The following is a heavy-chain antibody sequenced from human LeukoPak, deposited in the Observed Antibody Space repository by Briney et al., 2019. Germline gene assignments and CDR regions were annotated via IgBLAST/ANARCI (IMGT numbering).Heavy chain of an antibody. Sequence: ASVKVSCKASGYTFTSYGISWVRQAPGQGLEWMGWISAYNGNTNYAQKLQGRVTMTTDTSTNTAYMELRSLRSDDTAVYYCARDPAYSRTYGMDVWGQGTTVTVSS. J-gene: IGHJ6*02. V-gene: IGHV1-18*01. CDR1: GYTFTSYG. D-gene: IGHD6-13*01. CDR3: ARDPAYSRTYGMDV. CDR2: ISAYNGNT.